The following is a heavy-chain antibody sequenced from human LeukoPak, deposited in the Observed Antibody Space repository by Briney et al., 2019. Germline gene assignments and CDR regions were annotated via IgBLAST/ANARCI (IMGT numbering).Heavy chain of an antibody. V-gene: IGHV3-30*02. Sequence: GGSLRLSCAASIFSFSTFGFHWVRQAPGKGLEWVAFIPYVGSDKYYADSVKGRFTVSRDNSKNTLYLHMNSLRVKDTAVYYCAKGLGDYDDFRLGFWGQGTLVTVSS. J-gene: IGHJ4*02. CDR1: IFSFSTFG. CDR3: AKGLGDYDDFRLGF. D-gene: IGHD4-17*01. CDR2: IPYVGSDK.